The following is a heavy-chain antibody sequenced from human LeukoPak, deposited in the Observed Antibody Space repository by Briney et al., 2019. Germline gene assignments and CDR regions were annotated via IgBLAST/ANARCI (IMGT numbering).Heavy chain of an antibody. CDR2: TDTSGNYI. CDR1: GFTFSNYG. J-gene: IGHJ3*02. V-gene: IGHV3-21*06. Sequence: PGGSRRLSCEASGFTFSNYGMNWVRQAPGKGLEWVSFTDTSGNYIYYGDSVKGRFTISRDNARNLLFLQMNGLRAEDTAVYYCARGRSITLLRGVAMSDGFDIWGQGAMVAVSS. D-gene: IGHD3-10*01. CDR3: ARGRSITLLRGVAMSDGFDI.